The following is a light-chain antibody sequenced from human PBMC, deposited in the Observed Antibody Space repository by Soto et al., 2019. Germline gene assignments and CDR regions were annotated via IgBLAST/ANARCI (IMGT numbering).Light chain of an antibody. V-gene: IGKV1-39*01. CDR3: QQSYSTPRG. J-gene: IGKJ1*01. Sequence: IQVTQSPSSLSASVGDSVTINCRTSQGIRSALGWYQQKPGKVPKLLIHAASSLQSGVPSRFSGSGSGTDFTLTISSLQPEDFATYYCQQSYSTPRGFGQGTKVDIK. CDR1: QGIRSA. CDR2: AAS.